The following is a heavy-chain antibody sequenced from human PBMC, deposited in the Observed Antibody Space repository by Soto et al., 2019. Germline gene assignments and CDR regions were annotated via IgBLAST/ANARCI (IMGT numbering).Heavy chain of an antibody. J-gene: IGHJ4*02. D-gene: IGHD3-16*01. Sequence: PSETLSLTCTVSGGSISSGGYYWSWIRQHPGKGLEWIGYIYYSGSTNYNASLKSRVTISVDTSENQFSLRVSSVTAADTAVYYCARIRGLGEVSPYFDHWGQGTLVTVSS. CDR3: ARIRGLGEVSPYFDH. CDR1: GGSISSGGYY. V-gene: IGHV4-61*08. CDR2: IYYSGST.